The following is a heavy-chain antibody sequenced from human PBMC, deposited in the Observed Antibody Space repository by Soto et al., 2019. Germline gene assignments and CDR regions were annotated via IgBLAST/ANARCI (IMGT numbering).Heavy chain of an antibody. CDR1: GFTFSSFE. Sequence: LRLSCAASGFTFSSFEMNWVRQAPGKGLEWVSKVGSSGSTIWYADSVKGRFTISRDNAKNSLYLQMNSLRGEDTAVYYCARATYSSSYYFDSWGQGTLVTVSS. CDR2: VGSSGSTI. CDR3: ARATYSSSYYFDS. V-gene: IGHV3-48*03. D-gene: IGHD6-6*01. J-gene: IGHJ4*02.